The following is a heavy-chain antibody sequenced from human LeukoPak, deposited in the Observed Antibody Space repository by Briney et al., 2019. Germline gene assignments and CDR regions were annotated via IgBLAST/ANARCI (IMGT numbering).Heavy chain of an antibody. Sequence: KPSETLSLTCAVYGGSFSSYYWNWIRQPPGKGLEWIGEINHSGSTNYNPSLKSRVTISVDTSKNQFSLKLSSVTAADTAVYYCARSIQDGSGSYTFDYWGQGTLVTVSS. J-gene: IGHJ4*02. CDR2: INHSGST. D-gene: IGHD3-10*01. V-gene: IGHV4-34*01. CDR1: GGSFSSYY. CDR3: ARSIQDGSGSYTFDY.